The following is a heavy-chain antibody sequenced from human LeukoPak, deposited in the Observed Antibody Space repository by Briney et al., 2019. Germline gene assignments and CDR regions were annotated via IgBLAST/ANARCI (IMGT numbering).Heavy chain of an antibody. CDR3: ARDHGSGWYGGWFDP. D-gene: IGHD6-19*01. Sequence: PSETLSLTCTVSGGSISSSSYYWGWIRQPPGKGLEWIGSIYYSGSTYYNPSLKSRVTISVDTSKNQFSLKLSSVTAADTAVYYCARDHGSGWYGGWFDPWGQGTLVTVSS. CDR1: GGSISSSSYY. V-gene: IGHV4-39*02. J-gene: IGHJ5*02. CDR2: IYYSGST.